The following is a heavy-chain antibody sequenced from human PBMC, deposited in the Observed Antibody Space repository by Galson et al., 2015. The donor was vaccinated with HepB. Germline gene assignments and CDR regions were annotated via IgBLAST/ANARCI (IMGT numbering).Heavy chain of an antibody. J-gene: IGHJ4*02. CDR3: ARTKPRFVTLKVMKLQSGSYSDY. CDR1: GYTFTSYG. CDR2: ISAYNGNT. V-gene: IGHV1-18*01. D-gene: IGHD1-26*01. Sequence: SVKVSCKASGYTFTSYGISWVRQAPGQGLEWMGWISAYNGNTNYAQKLQGRVTMTTDTSTSTAYMELRSLRSDDTAVYYCARTKPRFVTLKVMKLQSGSYSDYWGQGTLVTVSS.